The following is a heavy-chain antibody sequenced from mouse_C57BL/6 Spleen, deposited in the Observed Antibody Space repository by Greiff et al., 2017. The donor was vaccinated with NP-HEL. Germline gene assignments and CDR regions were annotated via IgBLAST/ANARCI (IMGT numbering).Heavy chain of an antibody. CDR1: GYTFTSYW. J-gene: IGHJ2*01. CDR3: AREIITTVVARSFDY. Sequence: QVQLQQSGAELVKPGASVKLSCKASGYTFTSYWMHWVKQRPGQGLEWIGMIHPNSGSTNYNEKFKSKATLTVDKSSSTAYMQLSSLTSEDSAVYYCAREIITTVVARSFDYWGQGTTLTVSS. D-gene: IGHD1-1*01. V-gene: IGHV1-64*01. CDR2: IHPNSGST.